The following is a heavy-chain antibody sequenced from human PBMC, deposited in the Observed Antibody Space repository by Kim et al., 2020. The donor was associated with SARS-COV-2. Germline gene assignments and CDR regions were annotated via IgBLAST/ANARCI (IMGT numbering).Heavy chain of an antibody. J-gene: IGHJ6*02. D-gene: IGHD4-17*01. CDR1: GFTLSKYW. Sequence: GGSLRLSCAGSGFTLSKYWMHWVRQAPGKGLVWVSRINSEGTTTTYADSVKGRFTISRDNAKNTVYLQMNTLRVDDTAVYYCARAPYGDKRAVYHHNGMDVWGQGATVTVSS. CDR3: ARAPYGDKRAVYHHNGMDV. V-gene: IGHV3-74*01. CDR2: INSEGTTT.